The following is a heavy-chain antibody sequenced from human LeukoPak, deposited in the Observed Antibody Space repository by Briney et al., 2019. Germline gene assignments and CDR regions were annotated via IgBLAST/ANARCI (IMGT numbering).Heavy chain of an antibody. D-gene: IGHD2-8*01. J-gene: IGHJ4*02. CDR1: GYTFTGHY. V-gene: IGHV1-2*02. CDR3: ARVDYCSKGVCVNFDY. CDR2: INPNSGGT. Sequence: ASVKVSCKASGYTFTGHYMHWVGQAPGQGLEGMDWINPNSGGTKYAQKFQDRVTMTRDTSISTAYMELSRLRSDDTAVYFCARVDYCSKGVCVNFDYWGQGTLVTVSS.